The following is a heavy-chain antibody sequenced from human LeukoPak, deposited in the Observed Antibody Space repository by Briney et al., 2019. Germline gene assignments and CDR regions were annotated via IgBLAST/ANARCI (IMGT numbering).Heavy chain of an antibody. V-gene: IGHV1-18*01. CDR1: GYTFTSYG. Sequence: ASVKVSCKASGYTFTSYGISWVRQAPGQGLEWMGWISAYNGNTNYAQKLQGRVTMTTDTSTSTAYMELRSLRSDDTAVYYCARAIAAAGTPYNLDYWGQGTLVTVSS. J-gene: IGHJ4*02. D-gene: IGHD6-13*01. CDR2: ISAYNGNT. CDR3: ARAIAAAGTPYNLDY.